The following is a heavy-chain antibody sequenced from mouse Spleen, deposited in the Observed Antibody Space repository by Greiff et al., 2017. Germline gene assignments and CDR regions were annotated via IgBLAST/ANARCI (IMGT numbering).Heavy chain of an antibody. Sequence: QVQLQQPGAELVRPGTSVKLSCKASGYTFTSYWMHWVKQRPGQGLEWIGVIDPSDSYTNYNQKLKGKATLTVDTSSSTAYMQLSSLTSEDSAVYYCAGGLRPDYWGQGTSLTVSS. CDR3: AGGLRPDY. D-gene: IGHD1-2*01. J-gene: IGHJ2*02. CDR2: IDPSDSYT. CDR1: GYTFTSYW. V-gene: IGHV1-59*01.